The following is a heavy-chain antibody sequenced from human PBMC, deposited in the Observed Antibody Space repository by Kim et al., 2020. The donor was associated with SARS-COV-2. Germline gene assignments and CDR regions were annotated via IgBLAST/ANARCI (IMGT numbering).Heavy chain of an antibody. CDR3: ARDPILSYSYFDY. Sequence: YAISVKTLLTINPDTTKNQFSLQLNSVTPDDTAVYFCARDPILSYSYFDYWGQGTLVTVSS. J-gene: IGHJ4*02. V-gene: IGHV6-1*01. D-gene: IGHD2-8*01.